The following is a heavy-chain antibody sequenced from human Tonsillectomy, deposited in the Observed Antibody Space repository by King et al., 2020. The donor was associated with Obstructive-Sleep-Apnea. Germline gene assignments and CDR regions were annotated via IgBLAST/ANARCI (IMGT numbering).Heavy chain of an antibody. CDR3: AREGGSYDSSDYYYGAFDI. CDR2: IYYSGRT. D-gene: IGHD3-22*01. CDR1: GGSVSSGSYY. V-gene: IGHV4-61*01. J-gene: IGHJ3*02. Sequence: QLQESGPGLVKPSETLSLTCNVSGGSVSSGSYYWSWIRQPPGKGLEWIGYIYYSGRTNYNPSLKTRFTISVDTSKNQFSLRLSSVTAADTAVYYCAREGGSYDSSDYYYGAFDIWGQGTMVTVSS.